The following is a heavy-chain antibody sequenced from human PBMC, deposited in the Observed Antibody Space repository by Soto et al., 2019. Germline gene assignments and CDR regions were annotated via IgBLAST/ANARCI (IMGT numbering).Heavy chain of an antibody. CDR2: IYHSGIT. D-gene: IGHD3-10*01. Sequence: SETLSLTCAVSGGSISSSNWWSRVRQPPVKGLEWIGEIYHSGITNYNPSLKSRVTISVDKSKNQFSLKLSSVTAADTAVYYCARNGGYYGSGRTPSSYGMEVWGQGTTVTVSS. V-gene: IGHV4-4*02. CDR3: ARNGGYYGSGRTPSSYGMEV. J-gene: IGHJ6*02. CDR1: GGSISSSNW.